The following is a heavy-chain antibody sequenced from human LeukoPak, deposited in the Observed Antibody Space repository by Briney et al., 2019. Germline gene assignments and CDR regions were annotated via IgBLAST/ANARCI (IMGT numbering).Heavy chain of an antibody. J-gene: IGHJ4*02. V-gene: IGHV3-23*01. CDR3: ATDPLLDY. D-gene: IGHD2-15*01. CDR2: ITGSGGST. Sequence: GGSLRLSCAASGFTFSSYAMSWVRQAPGKGLEWVSVITGSGGSTYYADSVKGRFTLSGDNSKNTLYLQMNSLRAEDTAVYYCATDPLLDYWGQGTLVTVSS. CDR1: GFTFSSYA.